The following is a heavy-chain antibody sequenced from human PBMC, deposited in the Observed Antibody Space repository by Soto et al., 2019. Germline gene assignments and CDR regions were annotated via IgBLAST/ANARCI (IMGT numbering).Heavy chain of an antibody. CDR2: INPSGGST. CDR1: GYTFTSYY. J-gene: IGHJ6*03. D-gene: IGHD6-6*01. V-gene: IGHV1-46*03. CDR3: AREAHSNSAKRLPYYYYYYMDV. Sequence: ASVKVSCKASGYTFTSYYMHWVRQAPGQGLEWMGIINPSGGSTSYAQKFQGRVTMTRDTSTSTVYMELSSLRSEDTAVYYCAREAHSNSAKRLPYYYYYYMDVWGKGTTVTVSS.